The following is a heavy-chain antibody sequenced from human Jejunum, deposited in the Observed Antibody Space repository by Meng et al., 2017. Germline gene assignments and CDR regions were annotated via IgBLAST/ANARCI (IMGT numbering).Heavy chain of an antibody. V-gene: IGHV3-49*03. Sequence: GESLKISCAASGFPFGDYSMSWFRQAPGKGLEWVAFIRFKRYGGTTEYAASVKGRFTISRDDSEAIAYLQMSSLKTEDTAVYYCAREKGTITKIRGDVDYWGQGTLVTVSS. D-gene: IGHD3-10*01. CDR2: IRFKRYGGTT. CDR3: AREKGTITKIRGDVDY. J-gene: IGHJ4*02. CDR1: GFPFGDYS.